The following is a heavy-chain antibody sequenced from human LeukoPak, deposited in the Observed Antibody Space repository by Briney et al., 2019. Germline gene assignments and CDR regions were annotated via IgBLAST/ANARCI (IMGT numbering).Heavy chain of an antibody. D-gene: IGHD5-12*01. Sequence: PGGSLRLSCAASGFTFSSYWMSWVRQSPGKGLEWVALISDNGLRTNYAESLKGRFTVSRDNSMNTMNLQMNNLKVEDTAVYFCARERRGYGYGTLDLWGQGTLVSVSS. V-gene: IGHV3-30*14. CDR1: GFTFSSYW. J-gene: IGHJ5*02. CDR2: ISDNGLRT. CDR3: ARERRGYGYGTLDL.